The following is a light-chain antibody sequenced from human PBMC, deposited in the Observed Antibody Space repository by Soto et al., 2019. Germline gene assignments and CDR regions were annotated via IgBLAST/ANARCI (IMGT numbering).Light chain of an antibody. J-gene: IGKJ5*01. Sequence: IMFTQSAGTLSLFVTGRATLACWGRHGVSSNLVAWYQVNPGPAPRLLIYDASNRATGIPARFSGSGSGTDFTLTISSLEPEDFAVYYCQQRSNWITFGQGTRLEI. V-gene: IGKV3D-11*01. CDR3: QQRSNWIT. CDR1: HGVSSN. CDR2: DAS.